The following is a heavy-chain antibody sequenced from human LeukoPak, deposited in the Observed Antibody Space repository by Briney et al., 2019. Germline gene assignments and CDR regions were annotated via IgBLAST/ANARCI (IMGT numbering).Heavy chain of an antibody. CDR2: IKQDGSEK. J-gene: IGHJ4*02. V-gene: IGHV3-7*01. Sequence: GGSLRLSCAASGFTFSSYWMSWVRQAPGKGLEWVANIKQDGSEKYYVDSVKGRFTISRDNDKNSLYLQMNSLRAEDTAVYYCARDLPLSADIVVVPAAPFDYWGQGTLVTVSS. CDR3: ARDLPLSADIVVVPAAPFDY. CDR1: GFTFSSYW. D-gene: IGHD2-2*01.